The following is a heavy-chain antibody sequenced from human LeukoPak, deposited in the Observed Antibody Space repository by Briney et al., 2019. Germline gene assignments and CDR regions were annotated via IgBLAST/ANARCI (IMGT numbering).Heavy chain of an antibody. CDR1: GDSINDYY. V-gene: IGHV3-23*01. D-gene: IGHD6-13*01. CDR3: AKSSEESSSWYLWDH. J-gene: IGHJ4*02. CDR2: ISGSGGST. Sequence: PSETLSLTCTVSGDSINDYYWSWIRQPPGKGLEWVSSISGSGGSTYYADSVKGRFTTSRDNSKNTLYLQMNSLRGDDTAVYYCAKSSEESSSWYLWDHWGQGTLVTVAS.